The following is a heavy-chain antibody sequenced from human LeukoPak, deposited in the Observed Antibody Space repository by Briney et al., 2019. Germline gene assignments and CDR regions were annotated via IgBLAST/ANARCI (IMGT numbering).Heavy chain of an antibody. Sequence: GGSLRLSCAVSGITLSNYGMSWVRQAPGKGLEWVAGISDSGGSTNYADSVKGRFTISRDNAKNTLYLQTNSLRAEDTAVYFFAKRGVVIRVILVGFHKQAYYFDSWGQGALVTVSS. CDR1: GITLSNYG. D-gene: IGHD3-10*01. CDR3: AKRGVVIRVILVGFHKQAYYFDS. J-gene: IGHJ4*02. V-gene: IGHV3-23*01. CDR2: ISDSGGST.